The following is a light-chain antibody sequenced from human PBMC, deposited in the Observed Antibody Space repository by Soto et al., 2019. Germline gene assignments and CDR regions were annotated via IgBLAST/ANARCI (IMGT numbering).Light chain of an antibody. J-gene: IGLJ2*01. CDR3: QTWGTGIRVV. CDR1: SGHRDYA. Sequence: QLVLTQSPSASASLGASVKLTCTLSSGHRDYAIAWHQQQPEKAPRYLMKLNSDGSHTKGDGIPDRFSGSSSGAERYLTISSLQSEDEADYYCQTWGTGIRVVFGGGTKLTVL. V-gene: IGLV4-69*01. CDR2: LNSDGSH.